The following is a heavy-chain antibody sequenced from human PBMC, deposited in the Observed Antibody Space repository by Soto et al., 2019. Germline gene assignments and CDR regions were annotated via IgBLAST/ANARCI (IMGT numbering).Heavy chain of an antibody. J-gene: IGHJ6*02. D-gene: IGHD1-1*01. CDR3: ARGTTTSAFSAMDV. CDR2: ISYDGSNK. CDR1: EFTFSNNA. V-gene: IGHV3-30-3*01. Sequence: QVQLVESGGGVVQPGRSLRLSCAAAEFTFSNNAMDWFRQAPGKGLEWVAVISYDGSNKYIAESVKGRFTISRDTSKNTLFLQMNSLRAEDTDLYYCARGTTTSAFSAMDVWGQGTTVTVSS.